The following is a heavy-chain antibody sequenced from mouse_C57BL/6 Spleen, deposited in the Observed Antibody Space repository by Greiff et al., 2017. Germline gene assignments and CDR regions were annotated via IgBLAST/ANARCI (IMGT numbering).Heavy chain of an antibody. CDR1: GYTFTSYW. CDR2: IHPNSGST. J-gene: IGHJ1*03. Sequence: QVQLQQPGAELVKPGASVKLSCKASGYTFTSYWMHWVKQRPGQGLEWIGMIHPNSGSTNYNEKFKSKATLTVDKSSSTAYMQLSSLTSEDSAVYYCARDCEGWYFDVWGTGTTVTVSS. V-gene: IGHV1-64*01. CDR3: ARDCEGWYFDV.